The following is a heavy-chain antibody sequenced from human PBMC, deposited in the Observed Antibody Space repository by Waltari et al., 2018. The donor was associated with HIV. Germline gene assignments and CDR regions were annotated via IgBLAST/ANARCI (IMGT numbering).Heavy chain of an antibody. Sequence: EVQLVASGGGLVPPGGSLRLSCAASGLPFRLYEMTWVRQAPGKGLEWVSYISRSGRTIHYADSVKGRFTISRDNAKNSLYLRMNSLRAEDTAVYYCARAHITMIRGGNAFDIWGQGTMVTVSS. J-gene: IGHJ3*02. CDR1: GLPFRLYE. D-gene: IGHD3-10*01. V-gene: IGHV3-48*03. CDR3: ARAHITMIRGGNAFDI. CDR2: ISRSGRTI.